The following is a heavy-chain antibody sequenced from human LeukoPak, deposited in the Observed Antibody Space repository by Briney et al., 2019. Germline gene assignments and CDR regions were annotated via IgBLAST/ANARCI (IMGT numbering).Heavy chain of an antibody. D-gene: IGHD3-10*01. CDR3: ASGGFGELSDY. V-gene: IGHV1-69*13. CDR1: GGTFSSYA. Sequence: SVKVSCKASGGTFSSYAISWVRQAPGQGLEWTGGIIPIFGTANYAQKFQGRVTITADESTSTAYMELSSLRSEDTAVYYCASGGFGELSDYWGQGTLVTVSS. CDR2: IIPIFGTA. J-gene: IGHJ4*02.